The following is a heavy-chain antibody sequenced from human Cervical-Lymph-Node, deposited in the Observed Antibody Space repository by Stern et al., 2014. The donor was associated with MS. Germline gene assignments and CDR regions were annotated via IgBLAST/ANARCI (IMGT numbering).Heavy chain of an antibody. CDR3: ARAYDFWSGYWFDP. CDR2: IIPIFGTA. CDR1: GGTFSSYG. V-gene: IGHV1-69*01. J-gene: IGHJ5*02. Sequence: VQLLESGAEVKKPGSSVKVSCKASGGTFSSYGISWVRLAPGQGIEWMGGIIPIFGTANYAQKFQGRVTITADESTSTAYMELSSLRSEDTAVYYCARAYDFWSGYWFDPWGQGTLVTVSS. D-gene: IGHD3-3*01.